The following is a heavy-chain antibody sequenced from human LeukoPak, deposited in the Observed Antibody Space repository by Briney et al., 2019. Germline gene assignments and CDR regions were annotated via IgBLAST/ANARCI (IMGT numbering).Heavy chain of an antibody. V-gene: IGHV4-39*07. Sequence: SETLSLTCTVSGGSISSNNYYWSWIRQPAGKGLEWIGSIYYSGITNYNPSLKSRVTISVDTSKNQFSLKLSSVTAADTAVYYCARIFWSGYYYFDYWGQGTLVTVSS. CDR1: GGSISSNNYY. D-gene: IGHD3-3*01. CDR3: ARIFWSGYYYFDY. CDR2: IYYSGIT. J-gene: IGHJ4*02.